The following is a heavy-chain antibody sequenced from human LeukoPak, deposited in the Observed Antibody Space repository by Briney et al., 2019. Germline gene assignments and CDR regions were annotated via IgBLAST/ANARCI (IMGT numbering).Heavy chain of an antibody. J-gene: IGHJ4*02. D-gene: IGHD6-19*01. Sequence: PSETLSLTCAVYGVSFSGYYWSWIRQPPGKGLEWIGEINHSGSTNYNPSLKSRVTISVDTSKNQFSLKLSSVTAADTAVYYCARGLQPIAVAGTRYYFDYWGQGTLVTVSS. CDR1: GVSFSGYY. CDR2: INHSGST. CDR3: ARGLQPIAVAGTRYYFDY. V-gene: IGHV4-34*01.